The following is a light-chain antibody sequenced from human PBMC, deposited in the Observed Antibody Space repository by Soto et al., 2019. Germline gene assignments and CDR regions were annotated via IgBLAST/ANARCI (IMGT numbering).Light chain of an antibody. CDR1: SSDIGAYNY. CDR2: EVS. CDR3: SSYAGSNNYVV. V-gene: IGLV2-8*01. J-gene: IGLJ2*01. Sequence: QSALTQPPSASGSAGQSVTISCTGTSSDIGAYNYVSWYQQHPGKAPKLVIYEVSKRPSGVPDRFSGSKSGNTASLTVSGLQPEDEADYYCSSYAGSNNYVVFGGGTKVTVL.